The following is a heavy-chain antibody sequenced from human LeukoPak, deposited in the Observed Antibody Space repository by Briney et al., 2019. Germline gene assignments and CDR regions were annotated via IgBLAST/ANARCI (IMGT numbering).Heavy chain of an antibody. Sequence: PGGSLRLSCAASGFTFSSYGMSWVRQAPGKGLEWVANIKQDGSEKYYVDSVKGRFTISRDNAKNSLYLQMNSLRAEDTAVYYCARDSPDYGDYVSGYFQHWGQGTLVTVSS. CDR1: GFTFSSYG. D-gene: IGHD4-17*01. V-gene: IGHV3-7*01. CDR2: IKQDGSEK. J-gene: IGHJ1*01. CDR3: ARDSPDYGDYVSGYFQH.